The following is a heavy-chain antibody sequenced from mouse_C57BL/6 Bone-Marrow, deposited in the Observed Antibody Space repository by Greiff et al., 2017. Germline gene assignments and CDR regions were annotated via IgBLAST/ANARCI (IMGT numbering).Heavy chain of an antibody. CDR3: ANLHYYGSSFYYAMDY. CDR1: GFSLTSYG. J-gene: IGHJ4*01. Sequence: QVQLQQSGPGLVQPSQSLSITCTVSGFSLTSYGVHWVRQSPGKGLEWLGVIWRGGSTDYNAAFMSRLSITKDNSKSQVFFKMNSLQADDTAIYYCANLHYYGSSFYYAMDYWGQGTSVTVSS. CDR2: IWRGGST. V-gene: IGHV2-5*01. D-gene: IGHD1-1*01.